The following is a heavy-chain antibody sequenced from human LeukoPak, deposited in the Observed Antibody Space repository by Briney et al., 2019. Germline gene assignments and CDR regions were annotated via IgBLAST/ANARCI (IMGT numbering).Heavy chain of an antibody. V-gene: IGHV3-30*04. Sequence: PGRSLRLSCAASGFTFSSYAMHWVRQAPGKGQEWVAVISYHGSNKYYADSVKGRFTISRDNSKNTLYLQMNSLRAEDTAVYYCARGGYYDSSGYSDYFDYWGQGTLVTVSS. D-gene: IGHD3-22*01. CDR1: GFTFSSYA. CDR3: ARGGYYDSSGYSDYFDY. J-gene: IGHJ4*02. CDR2: ISYHGSNK.